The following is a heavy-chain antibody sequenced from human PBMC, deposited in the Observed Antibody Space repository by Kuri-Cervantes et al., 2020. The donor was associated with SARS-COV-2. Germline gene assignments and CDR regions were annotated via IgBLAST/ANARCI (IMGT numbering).Heavy chain of an antibody. J-gene: IGHJ3*02. CDR1: GFSLSTSGVG. V-gene: IGHV2-5*05. Sequence: SGPTLVKPTQTLTLTRTFSGFSLSTSGVGVGWTRQPPGKALEWLALIYWDDDKRYGPSLKSRLTITKDTSKNQVVLTLANVDPVDTATYFCARSRLYYNFWSGSPASFDIWGQGTLVTVSS. CDR2: IYWDDDK. CDR3: ARSRLYYNFWSGSPASFDI. D-gene: IGHD3-3*01.